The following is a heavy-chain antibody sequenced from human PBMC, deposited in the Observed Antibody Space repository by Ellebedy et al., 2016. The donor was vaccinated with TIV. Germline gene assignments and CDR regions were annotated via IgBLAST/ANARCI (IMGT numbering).Heavy chain of an antibody. V-gene: IGHV3-23*01. CDR2: IGGSGEAI. D-gene: IGHD3-3*01. CDR1: GFSFSIYA. CDR3: VRSLWSGYYGVETLDI. J-gene: IGHJ3*02. Sequence: GGSLRLXCAASGFSFSIYAMSWVRQTPGKGLEWISGIGGSGEAIYYADSVRGRFSISRDNSKNTLYLQMNSLRAEDTAVYHCVRSLWSGYYGVETLDIWGQGTMVTVSS.